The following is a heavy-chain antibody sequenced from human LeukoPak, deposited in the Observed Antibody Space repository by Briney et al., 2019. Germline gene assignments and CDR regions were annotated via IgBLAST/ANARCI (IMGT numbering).Heavy chain of an antibody. Sequence: GASVKVSCTASGYTFTSYDINWVRQATGQGLEWMGWMNPNSGNTGYAQKFQGRVTMTRNTSISTAYMELSSLRSEDTAVYYCARFCVDCSSTSCLYYFDYWGQGTLVTVSS. CDR1: GYTFTSYD. D-gene: IGHD2-2*01. CDR2: MNPNSGNT. V-gene: IGHV1-8*01. J-gene: IGHJ4*02. CDR3: ARFCVDCSSTSCLYYFDY.